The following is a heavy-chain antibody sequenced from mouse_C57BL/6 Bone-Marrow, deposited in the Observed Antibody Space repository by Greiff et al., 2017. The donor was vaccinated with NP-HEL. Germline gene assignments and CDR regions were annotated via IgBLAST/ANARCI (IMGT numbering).Heavy chain of an antibody. CDR1: GYTFTSYW. CDR2: IHPNSGST. Sequence: QVQLQQPGAELVKPGASVKLSCKASGYTFTSYWLHWVKQRPGQGLEWIGMIHPNSGSTNYNEKFKSKATLTVDKSSSTAYMQLSSLTSEDSAVYYGAPLYYYGSSPFAYWGQGTLVTVSA. J-gene: IGHJ3*01. D-gene: IGHD1-1*01. CDR3: APLYYYGSSPFAY. V-gene: IGHV1-64*01.